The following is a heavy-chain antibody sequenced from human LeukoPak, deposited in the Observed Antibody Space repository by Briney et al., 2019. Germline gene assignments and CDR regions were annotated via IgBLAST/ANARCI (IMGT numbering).Heavy chain of an antibody. CDR3: ARAAPYYDFWSGSKGGYFDY. V-gene: IGHV4-61*08. CDR1: GGSISSGDYY. CDR2: ISNSGST. D-gene: IGHD3-3*01. J-gene: IGHJ4*02. Sequence: PSETLSLTCTVSGGSISSGDYYWNWIRQSPGKGLEWIGYISNSGSTNYNPSLKSRVTISADTSNNQFSLKLSSVTAADTAVYYCARAAPYYDFWSGSKGGYFDYWGQGTLVTVSS.